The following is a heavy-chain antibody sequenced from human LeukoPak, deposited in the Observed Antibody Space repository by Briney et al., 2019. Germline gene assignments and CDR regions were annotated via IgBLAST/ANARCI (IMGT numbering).Heavy chain of an antibody. V-gene: IGHV4-39*07. Sequence: SETLSLTCTVSGGSISSSSYYWGWLRQPPGKGLEWIGSIYYSGSTYYNPSLRSRVTISVDTSKNQFSLKLSSVTAADTAVYYCASWLLLPRPFDYWGQGTLVTVSS. D-gene: IGHD3-22*01. CDR3: ASWLLLPRPFDY. CDR2: IYYSGST. J-gene: IGHJ4*02. CDR1: GGSISSSSYY.